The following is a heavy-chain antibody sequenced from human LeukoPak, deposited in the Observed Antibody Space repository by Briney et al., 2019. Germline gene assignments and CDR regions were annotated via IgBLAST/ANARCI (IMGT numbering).Heavy chain of an antibody. Sequence: SETLSLTCVVSGASISSSDWWSWVRQSPGKGLEWIGEIYYTGSRNYNPSLKSRVAMSVGTSKNQFSLELTSVTAADTAEYYCARAVHPQRVPVKDAYGLDVWGQGTTVTVSS. J-gene: IGHJ6*02. D-gene: IGHD2-8*02. CDR2: IYYTGSR. V-gene: IGHV4-4*02. CDR1: GASISSSDW. CDR3: ARAVHPQRVPVKDAYGLDV.